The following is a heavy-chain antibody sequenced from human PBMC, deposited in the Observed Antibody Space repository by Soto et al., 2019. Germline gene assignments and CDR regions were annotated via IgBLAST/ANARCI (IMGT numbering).Heavy chain of an antibody. J-gene: IGHJ4*02. D-gene: IGHD3-9*01. CDR3: ARLEGLGTISYYFDF. V-gene: IGHV4-39*01. CDR2: VFYSGSA. Sequence: SETLYLTCTVSGGSTSSSSYYWGWIRQPPGKGLEWIASVFYSGSAYYNPSLRSRGTISVDTSKNQFSLELSSVTAADSAVYFCARLEGLGTISYYFDFWGPGALVTVSS. CDR1: GGSTSSSSYY.